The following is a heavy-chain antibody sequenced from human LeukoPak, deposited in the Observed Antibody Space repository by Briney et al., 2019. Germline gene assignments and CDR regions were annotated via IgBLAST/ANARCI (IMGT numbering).Heavy chain of an antibody. Sequence: GESLKISCKGSGYSFTSYWIGWVRQMPGKGLEWMGVIYPGDSDTRYNPSFQGQVTISADKSISTAYLQRSSLKAPDTAMYYDARHLDSSRGDYYYYCMDVWGKGTTVTVSS. D-gene: IGHD6-13*01. CDR1: GYSFTSYW. CDR2: IYPGDSDT. J-gene: IGHJ6*03. CDR3: ARHLDSSRGDYYYYCMDV. V-gene: IGHV5-51*01.